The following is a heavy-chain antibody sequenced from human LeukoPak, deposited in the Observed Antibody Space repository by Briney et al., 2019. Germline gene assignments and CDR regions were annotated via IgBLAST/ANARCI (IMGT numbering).Heavy chain of an antibody. V-gene: IGHV4-39*07. CDR2: IYYSGST. J-gene: IGHJ4*02. Sequence: ASETLSLTCTVSGGSISSSSYYWGWIRQPPGKGLEWIGSIYYSGSTYYNPSLKSRVTISVDTSKNQFSLKLSSVTAADTAVYYCARESYDFWSGYYHFDYWGQGTLVTVSS. CDR1: GGSISSSSYY. D-gene: IGHD3-3*01. CDR3: ARESYDFWSGYYHFDY.